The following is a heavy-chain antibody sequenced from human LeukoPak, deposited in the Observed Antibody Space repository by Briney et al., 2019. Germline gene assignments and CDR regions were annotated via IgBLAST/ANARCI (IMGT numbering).Heavy chain of an antibody. D-gene: IGHD3-16*01. CDR1: GGSISSGGYY. CDR3: ARYRLGEQFFDY. CDR2: IYYSGST. J-gene: IGHJ4*02. Sequence: SETLSLTCTVSGGSISSGGYYWSWIRQHPGKGLEWIGYIYYSGSTYYNPSLKSRVTISVDTSKNQFSLKLSSVTAADTAVYYCARYRLGEQFFDYWGQGTLVTVSS. V-gene: IGHV4-31*03.